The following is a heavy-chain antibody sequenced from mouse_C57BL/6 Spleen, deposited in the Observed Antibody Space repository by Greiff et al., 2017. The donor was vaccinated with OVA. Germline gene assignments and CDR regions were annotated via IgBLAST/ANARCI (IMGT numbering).Heavy chain of an antibody. CDR1: GYTFTDYN. CDR2: INPNNGGT. J-gene: IGHJ4*01. Sequence: EVQLQQSGPELVKPGASVKMSCKASGYTFTDYNMHWVKQSHGKSLEWIGYINPNNGGTSYNQKFKGKATLTVNKSSSTAYMELRSLTSEDSAVYYCASLDSSGHGAMDYWGQGTSVTVSS. D-gene: IGHD3-2*02. CDR3: ASLDSSGHGAMDY. V-gene: IGHV1-22*01.